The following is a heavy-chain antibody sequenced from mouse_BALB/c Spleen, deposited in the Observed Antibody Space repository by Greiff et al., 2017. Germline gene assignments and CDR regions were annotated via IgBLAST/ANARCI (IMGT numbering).Heavy chain of an antibody. CDR3: AKRGITNYAMDY. CDR2: IYPGDGDT. CDR1: GYAFSSYW. V-gene: IGHV1-80*01. Sequence: QVQLQQPGAELVRPGSSVKISCKASGYAFSSYWMNWVKQRPGQGLEWIGQIYPGDGDTNYNGKFKGKATLTADKSSSTAYMQLSSLTSEDSAVYFCAKRGITNYAMDYWGQGTSVTVSS. J-gene: IGHJ4*01. D-gene: IGHD2-4*01.